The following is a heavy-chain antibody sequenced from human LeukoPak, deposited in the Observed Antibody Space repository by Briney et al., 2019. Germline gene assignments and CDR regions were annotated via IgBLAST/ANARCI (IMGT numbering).Heavy chain of an antibody. J-gene: IGHJ4*02. CDR2: IYQSEST. D-gene: IGHD2/OR15-2a*01. Sequence: PSETLSLTCTVSGYSISSYYYWGWLRQPPGKGLEWIGSIYQSESTYYNPSLKSRVTISVDTSKNHFSLELRSVTAADTAVYYCAGTFYPADYWGQGTLVTVSS. CDR3: AGTFYPADY. V-gene: IGHV4-38-2*02. CDR1: GYSISSYYY.